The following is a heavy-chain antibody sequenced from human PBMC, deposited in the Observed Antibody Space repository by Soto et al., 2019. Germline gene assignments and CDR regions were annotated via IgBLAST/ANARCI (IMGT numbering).Heavy chain of an antibody. D-gene: IGHD3-10*01. V-gene: IGHV3-30-3*01. CDR2: ISYDGSNK. J-gene: IGHJ4*02. CDR1: GFTFSSYA. CDR3: ASAFINKVNKEY. Sequence: GGSLRLSCAASGFTFSSYAMHWVRQAPGKGLEWVAVISYDGSNKYYADSVKGRFTISRDNSKNTLYLQMNSLRAEDTAVYYCASAFINKVNKEYWGQGTLVTVSS.